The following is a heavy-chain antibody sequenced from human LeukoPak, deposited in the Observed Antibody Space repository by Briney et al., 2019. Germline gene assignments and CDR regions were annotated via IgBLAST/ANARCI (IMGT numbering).Heavy chain of an antibody. CDR3: AREGVDDILTGSYYFDY. CDR1: GYTFTSYG. Sequence: ASVKGSCKASGYTFTSYGISWVRQAPGQGLEWMGWISAYNGNTNYAQKLQGRVTMTTDTSTSTAYMELRSLRSDDTAVYYCAREGVDDILTGSYYFDYWGQGTLVTVSS. CDR2: ISAYNGNT. J-gene: IGHJ4*02. D-gene: IGHD3-9*01. V-gene: IGHV1-18*01.